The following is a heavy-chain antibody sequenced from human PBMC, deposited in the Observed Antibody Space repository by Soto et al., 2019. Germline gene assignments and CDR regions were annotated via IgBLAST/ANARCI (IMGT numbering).Heavy chain of an antibody. J-gene: IGHJ4*02. D-gene: IGHD6-19*01. Sequence: GGSLRLSCAASGFTFSSYAMSWVRQAPGKGLEWVSAISGSGGSTYYADSVKGRFTISRDNSKNTLYLQMNSLRAKDTAVYYCAKFMEQWLGPLDYWGQGTLVTVSS. CDR2: ISGSGGST. V-gene: IGHV3-23*01. CDR3: AKFMEQWLGPLDY. CDR1: GFTFSSYA.